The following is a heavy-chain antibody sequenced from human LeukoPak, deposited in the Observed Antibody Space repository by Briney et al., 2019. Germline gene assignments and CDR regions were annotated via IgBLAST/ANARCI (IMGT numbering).Heavy chain of an antibody. CDR1: GGSFSCYY. D-gene: IGHD3-16*01. Sequence: SETLSLTCSVYGGSFSCYYWSWIRQPPGKGLYGIGEINHSGSTNYNPSLKSRVTISVDTSKNQFSLKLSSVTAADTAVYYCARDLYGEYYFDYWGQGTLVTVSS. CDR2: INHSGST. V-gene: IGHV4-34*01. CDR3: ARDLYGEYYFDY. J-gene: IGHJ4*02.